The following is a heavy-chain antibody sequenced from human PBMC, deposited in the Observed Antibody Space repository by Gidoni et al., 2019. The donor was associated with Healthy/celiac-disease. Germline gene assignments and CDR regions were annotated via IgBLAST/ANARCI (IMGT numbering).Heavy chain of an antibody. CDR1: GSSISRGYY. J-gene: IGHJ4*02. CDR2: SYHSGST. Sequence: QVQLQESGPGLVKPSETLSLTCAVSGSSISRGYYWGWIRQPPGKGLEWIGSSYHSGSTYYNPSLKSRVTISVDTSKNQFSRKLSSVTAADTAVYYCASGDRGYCSGGSCPLGYWGQGTLVTVSS. V-gene: IGHV4-38-2*01. CDR3: ASGDRGYCSGGSCPLGY. D-gene: IGHD2-15*01.